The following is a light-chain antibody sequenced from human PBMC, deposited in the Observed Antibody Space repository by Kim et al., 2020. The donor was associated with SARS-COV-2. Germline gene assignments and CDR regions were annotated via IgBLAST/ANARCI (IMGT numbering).Light chain of an antibody. CDR3: SSFTTSLTVV. Sequence: GQSITISCTANTPGFAASSFVSWHQHHPNTAPKVLIYGVTNRTSGVSHRFSASRSGNPASLSISGLQPDDEAVYYCSSFTTSLTVVFGGGTKVTVL. J-gene: IGLJ6*01. V-gene: IGLV2-14*01. CDR1: TPGFAASSF. CDR2: GVT.